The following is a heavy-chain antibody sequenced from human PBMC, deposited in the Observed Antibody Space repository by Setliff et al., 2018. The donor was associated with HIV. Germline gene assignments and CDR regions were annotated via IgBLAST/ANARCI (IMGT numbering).Heavy chain of an antibody. CDR1: GFTFTNAW. CDR3: ARDFYGSLDY. Sequence: PGGSLRLSCVVSGFTFTNAWMNWVRQPPGKGLVWVSHINGDGSTINYADSVKGRFTISRDNAKNTLYLQMNDLRAEDTAVYFCARDFYGSLDYWGQGSLVTVS. D-gene: IGHD1-26*01. CDR2: INGDGSTI. J-gene: IGHJ4*02. V-gene: IGHV3-74*01.